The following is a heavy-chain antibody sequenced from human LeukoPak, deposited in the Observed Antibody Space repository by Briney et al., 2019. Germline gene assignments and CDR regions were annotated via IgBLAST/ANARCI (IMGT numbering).Heavy chain of an antibody. CDR3: ARGRYRDVAFDI. CDR2: INPNSGGT. J-gene: IGHJ3*02. Sequence: ASVKVSCNASGYTFTGYYMHWVRQAPGQGLEWMGWINPNSGGTNYAQKFQGRVTMTRDTSISTAYMELSRLRSDDTAVYYCARGRYRDVAFDIWGQGTMVTVSS. V-gene: IGHV1-2*02. CDR1: GYTFTGYY. D-gene: IGHD1-26*01.